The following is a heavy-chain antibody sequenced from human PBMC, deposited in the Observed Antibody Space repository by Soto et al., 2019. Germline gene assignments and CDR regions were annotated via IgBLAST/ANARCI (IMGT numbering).Heavy chain of an antibody. J-gene: IGHJ5*02. V-gene: IGHV4-59*01. CDR2: IYYSGST. CDR3: ARGRYCSGGSCYPLSENWFDP. CDR1: GGSISSYY. Sequence: PSETLSLTCTVSGGSISSYYWSWIRQPPGKGLEWIGYIYYSGSTNYNPSLKSRVTISVDTSKNQFSLKLRSVTAADTAVYYCARGRYCSGGSCYPLSENWFDPWGQGTLVTVSS. D-gene: IGHD2-15*01.